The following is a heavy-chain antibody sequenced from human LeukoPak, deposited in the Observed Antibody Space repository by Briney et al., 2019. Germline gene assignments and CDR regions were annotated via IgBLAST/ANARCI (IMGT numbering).Heavy chain of an antibody. CDR3: ASGSGSYYRNWFDP. J-gene: IGHJ5*02. CDR2: IIPIFGTA. V-gene: IGHV1-69*13. Sequence: GASVKVSCKASGGTFSSYAISWVRQAPGQGLEWMGGIIPIFGTANYAQKFQGRVTITADESTSTAYMELSSLRSEDTAVYYCASGSGSYYRNWFDPWGQGTLVTVSS. CDR1: GGTFSSYA. D-gene: IGHD3-10*01.